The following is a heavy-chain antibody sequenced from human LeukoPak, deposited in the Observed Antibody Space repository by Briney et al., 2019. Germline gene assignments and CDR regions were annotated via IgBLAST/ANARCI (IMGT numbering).Heavy chain of an antibody. J-gene: IGHJ6*04. CDR2: IKQDGSEK. CDR3: AKDKVPAAYYYGMDV. Sequence: GGSLRLSCAASGFTFSSYWMSWVRQAPGKGLEWVANIKQDGSEKYYVDSVKGRFTISRDNAKNSLYLQMNSLRAEDTAVYYCAKDKVPAAYYYGMDVWGKGTTVTVSS. CDR1: GFTFSSYW. D-gene: IGHD2-2*01. V-gene: IGHV3-7*01.